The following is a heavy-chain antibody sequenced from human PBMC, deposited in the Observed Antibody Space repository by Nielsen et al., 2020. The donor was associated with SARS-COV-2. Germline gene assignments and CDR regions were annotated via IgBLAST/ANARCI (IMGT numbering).Heavy chain of an antibody. CDR3: ARVRSGSSFDHFDY. J-gene: IGHJ4*02. V-gene: IGHV3-30-3*01. CDR1: GFTFSSYA. Sequence: GESLKISCAASGFTFSSYAMHWVRQAPGKGLEWVAVISYDGSNKYYADSVKCRFTISRDNYKNTLYLKMNSLRAEYTAVYYCARVRSGSSFDHFDYWGQGTLVTVSS. CDR2: ISYDGSNK. D-gene: IGHD1-26*01.